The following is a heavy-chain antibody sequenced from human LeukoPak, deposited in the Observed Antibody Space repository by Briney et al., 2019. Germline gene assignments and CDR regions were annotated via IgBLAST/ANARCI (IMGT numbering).Heavy chain of an antibody. V-gene: IGHV4-30-2*01. D-gene: IGHD3-3*01. CDR2: IYHSGST. J-gene: IGHJ4*02. CDR3: ARGKTSNFWSGYSWAYFDY. Sequence: PSETLSLTCTVSGGSISSGGYSWSWIRQPPGKGLEWIGYIYHSGSTYYNPSLKSRVTISVDRSKNQFSLKLSSVTAADTAVYYCARGKTSNFWSGYSWAYFDYWGQGTLVTVSS. CDR1: GGSISSGGYS.